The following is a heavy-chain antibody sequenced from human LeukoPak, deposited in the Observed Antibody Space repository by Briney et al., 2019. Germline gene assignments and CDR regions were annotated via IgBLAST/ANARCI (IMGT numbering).Heavy chain of an antibody. Sequence: SETLSLTCAVYGGSFSGYYWSWIRQPPGKGLEWIGEINHSGSTNYNPSLKSRVTISVNTSKNQFSLKLSSVTAADTAVYYCARGGVTAFDYWGQGTLVTVSS. J-gene: IGHJ4*02. V-gene: IGHV4-34*01. CDR1: GGSFSGYY. D-gene: IGHD3-3*01. CDR3: ARGGVTAFDY. CDR2: INHSGST.